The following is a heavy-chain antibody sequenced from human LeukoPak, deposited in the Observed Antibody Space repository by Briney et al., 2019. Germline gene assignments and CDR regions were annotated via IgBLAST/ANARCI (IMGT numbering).Heavy chain of an antibody. V-gene: IGHV4-59*01. CDR3: ARGPGGGSYSDAFDI. D-gene: IGHD1-26*01. J-gene: IGHJ3*02. CDR1: GGSISSYY. Sequence: SETLSLTCTVSGGSISSYYWSWIRQPPGKGLEWIAYIFYSGSTSYNPSLKSRVAISMNTSRNQFSLKLSSVTAADTAVYYCARGPGGGSYSDAFDIWGQGTMVTVSS. CDR2: IFYSGST.